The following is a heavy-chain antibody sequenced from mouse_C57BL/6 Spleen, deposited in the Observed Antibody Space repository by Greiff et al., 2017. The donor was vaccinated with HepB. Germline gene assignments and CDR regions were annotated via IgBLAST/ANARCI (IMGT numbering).Heavy chain of an antibody. Sequence: LQSGAELVRPGASVTLSCKASGYTFTDYEMHWVKQTPVHGLEWIGAIDPETGGTAYNQKFKGKAILTADKSSSTAYMELRSLTSEDSAVYYCTREGGYWDFDYWGQGTTLTVSS. D-gene: IGHD2-3*01. J-gene: IGHJ2*01. CDR2: IDPETGGT. V-gene: IGHV1-15*01. CDR3: TREGGYWDFDY. CDR1: GYTFTDYE.